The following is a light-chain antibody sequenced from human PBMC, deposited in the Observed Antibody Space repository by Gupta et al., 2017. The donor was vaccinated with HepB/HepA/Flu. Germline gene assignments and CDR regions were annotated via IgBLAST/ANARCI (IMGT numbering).Light chain of an antibody. CDR2: SNN. V-gene: IGLV1-47*01. CDR3: AAWDDKLFWM. CDR1: SSNIGSNS. Sequence: QSVLTQPPSVSGTPGQRVTISCSGSSSNIGSNSVSWFQHLPGTAPKLLIYSNNQRPAGVPDRISGSKSGTSASLAISGLRSEDEADYYCAAWDDKLFWMFGGGTNLTVL. J-gene: IGLJ3*02.